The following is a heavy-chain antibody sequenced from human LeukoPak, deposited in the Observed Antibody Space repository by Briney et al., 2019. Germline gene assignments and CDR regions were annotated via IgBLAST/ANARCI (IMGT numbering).Heavy chain of an antibody. J-gene: IGHJ4*02. CDR3: ARASRYYYDSSGWGDY. CDR2: INPNSGGT. V-gene: IGHV1-2*02. D-gene: IGHD3-22*01. Sequence: GASVKVSCKASGYTFTGYYMHWVRQAPGQGLEWMGWINPNSGGTNYAQKFQGRVTMTRDTSISTAYMELSRLRSDDTAVYYCARASRYYYDSSGWGDYWGQGTLVTVSS. CDR1: GYTFTGYY.